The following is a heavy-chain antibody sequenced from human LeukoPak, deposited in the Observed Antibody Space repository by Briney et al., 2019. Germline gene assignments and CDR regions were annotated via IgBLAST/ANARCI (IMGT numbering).Heavy chain of an antibody. Sequence: GGSLRLSCAASGFTFSSYEMNWVRQAPGKGLEWVSYISSSGSTIYYADSVKGRFTISRDNAKNSLFLQMNSLRAEDTAVYYCATTRGLWWFDPRGQGTLVTVSS. CDR1: GFTFSSYE. V-gene: IGHV3-48*03. CDR2: ISSSGSTI. CDR3: ATTRGLWWFDP. J-gene: IGHJ5*02. D-gene: IGHD3/OR15-3a*01.